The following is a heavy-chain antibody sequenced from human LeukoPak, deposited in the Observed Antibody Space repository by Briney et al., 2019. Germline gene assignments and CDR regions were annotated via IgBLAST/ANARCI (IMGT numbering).Heavy chain of an antibody. CDR3: ARSYGSGSFDY. CDR2: IYHSGST. J-gene: IGHJ4*02. V-gene: IGHV4-38-2*02. CDR1: GYSINSGYY. D-gene: IGHD3-10*01. Sequence: SEALSLTCTVSGYSINSGYYWGWIRQPPGKGLEWIAIIYHSGSTYYNPSLKSRVTISVDTSKNQFSLKLSSVTAADTAVYYCARSYGSGSFDYWGQGTLVTVSS.